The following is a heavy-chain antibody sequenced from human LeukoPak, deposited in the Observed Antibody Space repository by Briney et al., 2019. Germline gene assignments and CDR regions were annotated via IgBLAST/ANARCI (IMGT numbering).Heavy chain of an antibody. J-gene: IGHJ4*02. CDR1: GGTFSSYT. Sequence: RASVKVSCKASGGTFSSYTINWVRQAPGQGLEWMGGIIPIFDIPNYAQKFQGRATITADESTSTSYMELSSLRSEDTAVYYCARDRPTPMVVGELLWGMGPVAFDYWGQGTLVTVSS. CDR3: ARDRPTPMVVGELLWGMGPVAFDY. D-gene: IGHD3-10*01. CDR2: IIPIFDIP. V-gene: IGHV1-69*13.